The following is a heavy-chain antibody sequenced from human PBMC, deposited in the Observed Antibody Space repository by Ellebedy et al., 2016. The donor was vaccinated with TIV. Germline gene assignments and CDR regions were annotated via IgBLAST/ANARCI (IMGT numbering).Heavy chain of an antibody. J-gene: IGHJ6*04. CDR2: INPNSGGT. D-gene: IGHD2-2*01. CDR3: ARAGGSSTSCLDV. V-gene: IGHV1-2*02. Sequence: ASVKVSCXASGYTFTGYYMHWVRQAPGQGLEWMGWINPNSGGTNYAQKFQGRVTMTRDTSISTAYMELSRLRSDDTAVYYCARAGGSSTSCLDVWGKGTTVTVSS. CDR1: GYTFTGYY.